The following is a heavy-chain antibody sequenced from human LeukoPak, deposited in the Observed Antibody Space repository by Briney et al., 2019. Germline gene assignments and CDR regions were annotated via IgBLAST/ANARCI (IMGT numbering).Heavy chain of an antibody. J-gene: IGHJ4*02. D-gene: IGHD5-24*01. Sequence: GGSLRLSCAASGFTFSSYGMHWVRQAPGKGLEWVAFIRYDGSNKYYADSVKGRFTISRDNSKNTLYLQMNSLRAEDTAVYYCAKEGDCYNYGENFYYWGQGTLVTVSS. CDR1: GFTFSSYG. CDR3: AKEGDCYNYGENFYY. V-gene: IGHV3-30*02. CDR2: IRYDGSNK.